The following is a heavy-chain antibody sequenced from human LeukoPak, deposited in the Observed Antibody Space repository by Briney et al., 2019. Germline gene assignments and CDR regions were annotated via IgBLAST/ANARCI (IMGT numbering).Heavy chain of an antibody. CDR3: ARLGTYYYDSSGYSLFDY. V-gene: IGHV3-30*03. D-gene: IGHD3-22*01. CDR1: GFTFSSYG. Sequence: GGSLRLSCAASGFTFSSYGMHWVRQAPGKGLEWVAVISYDGSNKYYADSVKGRFTISRDNSKNTLYLQMNSLRAEDTAVYYCARLGTYYYDSSGYSLFDYWGQGTLVTVSS. J-gene: IGHJ4*02. CDR2: ISYDGSNK.